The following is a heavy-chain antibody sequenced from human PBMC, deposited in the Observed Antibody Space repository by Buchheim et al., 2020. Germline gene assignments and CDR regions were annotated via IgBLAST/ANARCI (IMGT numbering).Heavy chain of an antibody. D-gene: IGHD6-13*01. CDR1: GYTFTSYD. CDR2: MNPNSGNT. CDR3: ATTYSSSWYEGGDWFDP. Sequence: QVQLMQSGAEVKKPGASVKVSCKASGYTFTSYDINWVRQATGQGLEWMGWMNPNSGNTGYAQKFQGRVHMTRNTSISTAYMELSSLRSEDTAVYYCATTYSSSWYEGGDWFDPWGQGTL. V-gene: IGHV1-8*01. J-gene: IGHJ5*02.